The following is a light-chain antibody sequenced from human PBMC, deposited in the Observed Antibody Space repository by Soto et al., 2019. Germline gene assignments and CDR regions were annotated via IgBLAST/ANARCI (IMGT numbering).Light chain of an antibody. J-gene: IGKJ1*01. V-gene: IGKV3-20*01. CDR2: AAS. Sequence: EIVMTQSPATLSVSPMEIATPGFMASQSVSSYYLAWYQQKPGQAPRLLIYAASSRATGIPDRFSGGGSGTDFTLTISRLEPEDFAVYYCQQCGSSPWTFGQGTKVDIK. CDR3: QQCGSSPWT. CDR1: QSVSSYY.